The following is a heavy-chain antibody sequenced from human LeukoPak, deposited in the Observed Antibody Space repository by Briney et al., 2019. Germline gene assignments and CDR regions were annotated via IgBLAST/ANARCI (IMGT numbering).Heavy chain of an antibody. CDR3: ARAARSSYGANYFDY. J-gene: IGHJ4*02. CDR1: GYSISSGYY. D-gene: IGHD5-18*01. CDR2: IYHSGST. V-gene: IGHV4-38-2*02. Sequence: PSETLSLTCTVSGYSISSGYYWGWIRQPPGKGLEWIGSIYHSGSTYYNPSPKSRVTISVDTSKNQFSLKLSSVTAADTAVYYCARAARSSYGANYFDYWGQGTLVTVSS.